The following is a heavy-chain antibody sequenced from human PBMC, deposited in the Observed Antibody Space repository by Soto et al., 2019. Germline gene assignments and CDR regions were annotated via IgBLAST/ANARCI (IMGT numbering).Heavy chain of an antibody. D-gene: IGHD5-12*01. CDR2: ISTDSGDT. CDR3: ARHHGPTTSENWFDP. J-gene: IGHJ5*02. V-gene: IGHV1-18*01. CDR1: GYTFFTYD. Sequence: QVHLVQSGVEVKTPGASVKVSCQASGYTFFTYDISWVRQAPGQGLGWMGWISTDSGDTKYAQKFQGRVTMTPDTATTTAYLELRSLRSDATAVYYCARHHGPTTSENWFDPWGQGTLVTVSS.